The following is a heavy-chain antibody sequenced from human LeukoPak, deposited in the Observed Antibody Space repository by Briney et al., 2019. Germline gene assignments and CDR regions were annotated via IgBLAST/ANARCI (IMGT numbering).Heavy chain of an antibody. CDR1: GYSITSGYH. V-gene: IGHV4-38-2*02. J-gene: IGHJ4*02. Sequence: PSETLSLTCSVSGYSITSGYHWGWIRQPPGKGLEWIGTIHYSGSTYYSPSLKSRVTISVDTSKNQFSLKLISVTAADTAVYYCARVVGATYYFDYWGQGTLVTVSS. CDR3: ARVVGATYYFDY. CDR2: IHYSGST. D-gene: IGHD1-26*01.